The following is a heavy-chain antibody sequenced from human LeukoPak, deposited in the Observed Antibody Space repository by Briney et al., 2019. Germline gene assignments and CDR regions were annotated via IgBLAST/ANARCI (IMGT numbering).Heavy chain of an antibody. CDR2: ISSSSSTI. D-gene: IGHD3-10*01. CDR3: ARDYNC. CDR1: GFTFSSYS. J-gene: IGHJ4*02. V-gene: IGHV3-48*04. Sequence: GGSLRLSCAAPGFTFSSYSMNWVRQAPGKGLEWVSYISSSSSTIYYADSVKGRFTISRDNAKKSLYLQMNGLRAEDTAVYYCARDYNCWGQGTLVTVSS.